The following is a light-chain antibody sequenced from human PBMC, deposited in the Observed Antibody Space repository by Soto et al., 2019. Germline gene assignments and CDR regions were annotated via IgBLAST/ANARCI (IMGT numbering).Light chain of an antibody. V-gene: IGLV2-14*01. CDR3: SSYTSSSTLGV. CDR2: DVC. Sequence: QSVLTQPASVSGSPGQSITISCTRTSSDVGGYNYVSWYQQHPGKAPKLMIYDVCTRTSGLSNRFSGSKCGNTASLSISGLQADVEADYDCSSYTSSSTLGVFGTGTNVTVL. CDR1: SSDVGGYNY. J-gene: IGLJ1*01.